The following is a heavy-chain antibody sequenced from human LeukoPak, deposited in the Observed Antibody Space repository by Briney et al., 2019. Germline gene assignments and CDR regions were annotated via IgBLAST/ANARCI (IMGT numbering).Heavy chain of an antibody. Sequence: GGSLRLSCAASGFSFSSYGMHWVRQAPGKGLEWVAFIRYDGSNKYYADSVKGRFTISRDNSKNTLYLQMNSLRAEDTAVYYCAKDSSYSGSYFDYWGQGTLVTVSS. D-gene: IGHD1-26*01. CDR2: IRYDGSNK. CDR3: AKDSSYSGSYFDY. J-gene: IGHJ4*02. CDR1: GFSFSSYG. V-gene: IGHV3-30*02.